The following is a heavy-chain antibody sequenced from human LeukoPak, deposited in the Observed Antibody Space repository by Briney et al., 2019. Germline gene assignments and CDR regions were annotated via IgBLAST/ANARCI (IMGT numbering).Heavy chain of an antibody. CDR2: IWYDGSNK. CDR3: VRGWVPSPLGHFDL. D-gene: IGHD7-27*01. J-gene: IGHJ2*01. CDR1: GFTFSSYG. Sequence: GRSLRLSCAASGFTFSSYGMHWVRQAPGKGLEWVAVIWYDGSNKYYADSVKGRFTISRDNSKNTLYLQMNSLRAEDTAVYYCVRGWVPSPLGHFDLWGRGTLVTVSS. V-gene: IGHV3-33*01.